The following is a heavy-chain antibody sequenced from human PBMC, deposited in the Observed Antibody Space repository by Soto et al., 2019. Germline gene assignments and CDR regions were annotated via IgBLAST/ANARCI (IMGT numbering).Heavy chain of an antibody. CDR3: ARDEKGQLG. V-gene: IGHV3-33*01. J-gene: IGHJ4*02. D-gene: IGHD6-13*01. Sequence: QVQLVESGGGVVQPGRSLRLSCAASGFTFSSYGMHWDRQAPGKGLEWVAVIWYDGSNKYYADSVKGRFTISRDNSKNTLYLQMNSLRAEDTAVYYCARDEKGQLGWGQGTLVTVSS. CDR2: IWYDGSNK. CDR1: GFTFSSYG.